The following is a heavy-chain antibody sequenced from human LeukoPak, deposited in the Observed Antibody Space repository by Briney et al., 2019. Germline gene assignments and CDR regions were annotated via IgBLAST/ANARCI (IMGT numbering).Heavy chain of an antibody. CDR1: GFTFSSYG. Sequence: GGSLRLSCAASGFTFSSYGLHWVRQAPGKGLEWVAVISYDGRNKYYADFVKGRFTISRDNSKNTLYLQMNSLRAEDTAVYYCAKIAETSGIYGQGYDYWGQGTLVTVSS. J-gene: IGHJ4*02. V-gene: IGHV3-30*18. CDR3: AKIAETSGIYGQGYDY. CDR2: ISYDGRNK. D-gene: IGHD1-26*01.